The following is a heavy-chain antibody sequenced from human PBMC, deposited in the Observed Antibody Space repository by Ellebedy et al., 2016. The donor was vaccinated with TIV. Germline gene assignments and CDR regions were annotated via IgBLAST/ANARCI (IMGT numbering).Heavy chain of an antibody. V-gene: IGHV3-7*04. Sequence: GGSLRLXCAASGFIFTNYWMSWVRQAPGKGPEWVANIKPDGDEANYVEFVKGRFTISSDSGKNSLYLQMNSLRAEDTAVYYCARSVAGFDSWGQGTLVTVSS. CDR3: ARSVAGFDS. CDR1: GFIFTNYW. D-gene: IGHD4-23*01. CDR2: IKPDGDEA. J-gene: IGHJ4*02.